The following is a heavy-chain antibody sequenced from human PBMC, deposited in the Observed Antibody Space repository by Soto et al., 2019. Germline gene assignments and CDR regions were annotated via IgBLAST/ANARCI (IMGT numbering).Heavy chain of an antibody. V-gene: IGHV1-46*03. D-gene: IGHD2-15*01. J-gene: IGHJ4*02. CDR2: INPSGGST. CDR1: GYTFTSYY. Sequence: ASVKVSCKASGYTFTSYYMHWVRQAPGQGLEWMGIINPSGGSTSYAQKFQGRVTMTRDTSTSTVYMELSSLRSEDTAVYYCARGSEVVAATHRLDYWGQGTLVTVSS. CDR3: ARGSEVVAATHRLDY.